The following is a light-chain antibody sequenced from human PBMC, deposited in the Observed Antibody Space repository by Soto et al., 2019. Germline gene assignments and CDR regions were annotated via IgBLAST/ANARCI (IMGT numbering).Light chain of an antibody. CDR2: EAS. CDR1: QSVGNN. J-gene: IGKJ4*01. CDR3: QKHANWPLN. Sequence: EMVVTQSPATMSLSPGEIVTISCRASQSVGNNLAWYQQKPGQAPGLLIYEASTRATGIPARFSGSGSGTDFTLTISSLEPEDFAVYYCQKHANWPLNCGGGNKGDIK. V-gene: IGKV3-11*01.